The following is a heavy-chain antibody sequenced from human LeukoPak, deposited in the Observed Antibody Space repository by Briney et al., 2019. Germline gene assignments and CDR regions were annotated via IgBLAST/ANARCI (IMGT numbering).Heavy chain of an antibody. CDR1: GGSISSCD. J-gene: IGHJ4*02. CDR2: IYYSGST. V-gene: IGHV4-59*08. D-gene: IGHD2-2*01. Sequence: SETLSLTCTVSGGSISSCDWSWIRQPPGKGLEWIGYIYYSGSTNYNPSLKSRVTITVDTSKNQFYVKLSCVTGADTAVYYCARLNLSCRSTCFSDYGGQGTLVTVSS. CDR3: ARLNLSCRSTCFSDY.